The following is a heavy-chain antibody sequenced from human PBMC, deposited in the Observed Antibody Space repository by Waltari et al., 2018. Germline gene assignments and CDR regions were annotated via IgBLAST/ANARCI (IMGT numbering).Heavy chain of an antibody. Sequence: QVTLKESGPVLMKPTETLTLTCTVSGFSRSKARMGVSWIRQPPGKALEWLAHIFSNDEKSYSTSLKSRLTISKDTSKSQVVLTMTNMDPVDTATYYGARESGYDGRGPLDYWGQGTLVTVSS. J-gene: IGHJ4*02. CDR2: IFSNDEK. CDR1: GFSRSKARMG. CDR3: ARESGYDGRGPLDY. D-gene: IGHD5-12*01. V-gene: IGHV2-26*01.